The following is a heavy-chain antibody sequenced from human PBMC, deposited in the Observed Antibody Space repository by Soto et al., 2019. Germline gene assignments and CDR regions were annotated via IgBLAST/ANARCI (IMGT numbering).Heavy chain of an antibody. D-gene: IGHD2-15*01. Sequence: AAVKASCKGSGYSFTKYGINWVRQAPGQGLEWVGWISPYSGYTHSAQKFHGRLTLTTDTAASTAYMELRILRSADTAVYYCAKDLATALRSYWSGGSCYSGPAAQNYYYYYSGMDVWGQGTTVTVSS. CDR3: AKDLATALRSYWSGGSCYSGPAAQNYYYYYSGMDV. CDR2: ISPYSGYT. V-gene: IGHV1-18*01. CDR1: GYSFTKYG. J-gene: IGHJ6*02.